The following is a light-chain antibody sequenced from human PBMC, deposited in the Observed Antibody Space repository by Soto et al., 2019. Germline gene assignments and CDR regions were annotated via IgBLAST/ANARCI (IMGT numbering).Light chain of an antibody. J-gene: IGKJ2*01. CDR3: QQHNDYTAVT. CDR2: DAS. CDR1: QTISSS. Sequence: DIQMTQSPSTLSASVGDRVTITCRASQTISSSLAWYQHKPGKAPKLLIFDASTLQTGVPSRFSGGGFGTEFTLTITGLQPDDVATYYCQQHNDYTAVTFGQGTKLEIK. V-gene: IGKV1-5*01.